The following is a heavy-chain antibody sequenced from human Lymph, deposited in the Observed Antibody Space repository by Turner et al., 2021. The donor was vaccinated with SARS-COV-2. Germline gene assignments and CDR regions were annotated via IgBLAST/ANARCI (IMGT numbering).Heavy chain of an antibody. D-gene: IGHD4-17*01. V-gene: IGHV3-53*01. J-gene: IGHJ4*02. Sequence: EVQLVESGGSLIQPGGSLRLSCAASGFPVSSNYMTGVRQAPGKGLKGVSLIYSCGSTYYADSVKGRFTISRDNSKNTLYLQMNSLRADEPAVYYCARVLPYGDYFDYWGQGTLVTVSS. CDR3: ARVLPYGDYFDY. CDR2: IYSCGST. CDR1: GFPVSSNY.